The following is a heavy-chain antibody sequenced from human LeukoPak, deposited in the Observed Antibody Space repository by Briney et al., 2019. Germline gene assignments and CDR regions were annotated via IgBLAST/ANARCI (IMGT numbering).Heavy chain of an antibody. D-gene: IGHD3-3*01. CDR1: GGSFSGYY. V-gene: IGHV4-34*01. CDR2: INHSGST. J-gene: IGHJ3*02. Sequence: PSETLSLTCAVYGGSFSGYYWSWIRQPPGKGLEWIGEINHSGSTNYNPSLKSRVTISVDTSKNQFSLKLSSVTAADTAVYYCARRRSGVLRFLEWPHDAFDIWGQGTMVTVSS. CDR3: ARRRSGVLRFLEWPHDAFDI.